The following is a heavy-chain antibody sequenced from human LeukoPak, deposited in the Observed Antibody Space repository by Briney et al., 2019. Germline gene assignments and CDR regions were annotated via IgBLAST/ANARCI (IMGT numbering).Heavy chain of an antibody. CDR1: GFTFSSYA. Sequence: GGSLRLSCAASGFTFSSYAMSWVRQAPGKGLEWVSAISGSGGSTYFADSVKGRFTISRDNAKNSLYLQMNSLRDEDTAVYYCARAPERVYDSSGDFDYWGQGTLVTVSS. V-gene: IGHV3-23*01. D-gene: IGHD3-22*01. J-gene: IGHJ4*02. CDR2: ISGSGGST. CDR3: ARAPERVYDSSGDFDY.